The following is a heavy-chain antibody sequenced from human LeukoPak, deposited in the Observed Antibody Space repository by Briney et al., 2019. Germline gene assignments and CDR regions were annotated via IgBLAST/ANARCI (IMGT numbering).Heavy chain of an antibody. CDR1: GYTFTGYY. CDR2: INPNSGGT. CDR3: ARVDSGSYCFDY. Sequence: GASVKVSCKXSGYTFTGYYMHWVRQAPGQGLEWMGRINPNSGGTNYAQKFQGRVTMTRDTSISTAYMELSRLRSDDTAVYYCARVDSGSYCFDYWGQGTLVTVSS. D-gene: IGHD1-26*01. V-gene: IGHV1-2*06. J-gene: IGHJ4*02.